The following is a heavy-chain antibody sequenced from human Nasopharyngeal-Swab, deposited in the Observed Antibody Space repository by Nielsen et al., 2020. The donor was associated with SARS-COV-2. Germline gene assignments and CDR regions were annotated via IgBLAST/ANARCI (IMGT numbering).Heavy chain of an antibody. CDR2: IYHGDSDT. Sequence: GESLKISCKGSGYSFTSYWIGWVRQMPGKGLEWMGIIYHGDSDTRYSPSFQGQVNISADKSISTAYLQWSSLKASDTAMYYCARRNSEVVMADAFEIWGQGTMVTVSS. CDR3: ARRNSEVVMADAFEI. D-gene: IGHD2/OR15-2a*01. J-gene: IGHJ3*02. CDR1: GYSFTSYW. V-gene: IGHV5-51*01.